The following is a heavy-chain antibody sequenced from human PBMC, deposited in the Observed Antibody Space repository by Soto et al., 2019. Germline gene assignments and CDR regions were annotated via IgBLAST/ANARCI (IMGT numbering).Heavy chain of an antibody. J-gene: IGHJ5*02. V-gene: IGHV1-58*01. Sequence: GASVKVCCKASGFTFTSSAVQWVRQARGQRLEWIGWIVVGSGNTNYAQKFQERVTITRDMSTSTAYMELSSLRSEDTAVYYCARARVTTLTNWFDPWGQGTLVTVSS. CDR1: GFTFTSSA. CDR3: ARARVTTLTNWFDP. D-gene: IGHD4-17*01. CDR2: IVVGSGNT.